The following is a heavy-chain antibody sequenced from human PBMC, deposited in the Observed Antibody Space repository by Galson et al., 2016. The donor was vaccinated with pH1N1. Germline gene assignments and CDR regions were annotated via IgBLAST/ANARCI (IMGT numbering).Heavy chain of an antibody. D-gene: IGHD4-17*01. CDR2: IIGSCGST. Sequence: SLRLSCAASGFTFSSYAMSWVRQAPGKGLEWVSAIIGSCGSTYYADSVQGRFTISRDNSKNTVYLQMNSLRAEDTAVYYCANGDLVRVPASYLDYWGQGTLVTVSS. V-gene: IGHV3-23*01. J-gene: IGHJ4*02. CDR1: GFTFSSYA. CDR3: ANGDLVRVPASYLDY.